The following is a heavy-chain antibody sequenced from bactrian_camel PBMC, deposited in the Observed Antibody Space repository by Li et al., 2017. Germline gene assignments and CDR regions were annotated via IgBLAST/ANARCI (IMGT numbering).Heavy chain of an antibody. V-gene: IGHV3S40*01. D-gene: IGHD1*01. Sequence: VQLVESGGGLVQPGGSLRLSCAAPGFLFWAHDMTWVRHAPGKGFEWVSQISSGSGVNTRYADSVKGRFTISRDSAKNMLYLLMNTLKTEDTAVYYCVTQMDWVQPRYNYWGQGTQVTVS. J-gene: IGHJ4*01. CDR2: ISSGSGVNT. CDR3: VTQMDWVQPRYNY. CDR1: GFLFWAHD.